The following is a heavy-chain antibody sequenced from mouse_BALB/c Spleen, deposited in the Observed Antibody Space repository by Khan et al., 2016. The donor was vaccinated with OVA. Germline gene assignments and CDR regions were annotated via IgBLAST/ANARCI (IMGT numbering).Heavy chain of an antibody. CDR2: ISYSGVT. J-gene: IGHJ2*01. V-gene: IGHV3-2*02. D-gene: IGHD1-1*01. CDR3: ARGNYYRYYFDY. Sequence: EVQLQESGPGLVKPSQSLSLTCTVTGYSITSGYAWNWLRQFPGNILEWMGYISYSGVTSYTPSLKSRISITRDTSKNQFFLQLNSVTTEDTATYYWARGNYYRYYFDYWGQGTTLTVSS. CDR1: GYSITSGYA.